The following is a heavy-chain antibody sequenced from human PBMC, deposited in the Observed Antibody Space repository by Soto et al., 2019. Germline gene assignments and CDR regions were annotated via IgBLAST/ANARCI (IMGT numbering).Heavy chain of an antibody. CDR2: INHSGST. J-gene: IGHJ6*02. CDR3: ATGEELRYYYYGMDV. Sequence: SETLSLTCAVYGGSFSGYYWSWIRQPPGKGLEWIGEINHSGSTNYNPSLKSRVTISVDTSKNQFSLKLSSVTAADTAVYYCATGEELRYYYYGMDVWGQGTTVTVSS. D-gene: IGHD1-26*01. V-gene: IGHV4-34*01. CDR1: GGSFSGYY.